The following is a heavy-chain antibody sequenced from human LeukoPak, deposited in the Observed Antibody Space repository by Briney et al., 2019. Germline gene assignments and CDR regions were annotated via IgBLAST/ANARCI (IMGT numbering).Heavy chain of an antibody. CDR1: DDSFSSHY. D-gene: IGHD3-10*01. CDR3: ANTPKHYYGSESYNYYYGMDV. J-gene: IGHJ6*02. CDR2: ISYSGST. Sequence: PSETLSLTCTVSDDSFSSHYWTWIRQPPGRGLEWIGYISYSGSTNYNPSLKSRVTISVDTSKNQFSLKLSSVTAADTAVYYCANTPKHYYGSESYNYYYGMDVWGQGTTVTVSS. V-gene: IGHV4-59*11.